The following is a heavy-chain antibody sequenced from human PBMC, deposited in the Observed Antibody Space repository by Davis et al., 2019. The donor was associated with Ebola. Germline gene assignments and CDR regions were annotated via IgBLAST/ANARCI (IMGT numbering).Heavy chain of an antibody. D-gene: IGHD5-12*01. J-gene: IGHJ4*02. CDR3: ASSLVADH. V-gene: IGHV3-66*01. Sequence: GGSLRLSCAASGFTVSSNYMSWVRQAPGKGLEWVSVIYSGGRTLYADSVKGRFIISRDNSKNTLYLRMNSLRAEDTAVYYCASSLVADHWGQGTLVTVSS. CDR2: IYSGGRT. CDR1: GFTVSSNY.